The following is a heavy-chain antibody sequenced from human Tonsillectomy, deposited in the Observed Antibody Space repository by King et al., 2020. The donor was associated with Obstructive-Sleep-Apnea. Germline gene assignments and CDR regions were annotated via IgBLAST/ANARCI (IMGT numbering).Heavy chain of an antibody. Sequence: VQLVESGGGVVQPGRSLRLSCAASGFTFSSYGMHWVRQAPGKGLEWVAVISYDGSNKYYADSVKGRFTISRDNSKNTLYLQMNSLRAEDTAVYYCAKSRGHPNYDIPHRIDYWGQGTLVTVSS. CDR1: GFTFSSYG. V-gene: IGHV3-30*18. CDR2: ISYDGSNK. J-gene: IGHJ4*02. CDR3: AKSRGHPNYDIPHRIDY. D-gene: IGHD3-9*01.